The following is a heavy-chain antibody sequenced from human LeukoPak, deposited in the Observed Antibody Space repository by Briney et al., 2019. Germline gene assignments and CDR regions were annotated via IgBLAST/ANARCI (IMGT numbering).Heavy chain of an antibody. CDR1: GGSMSSYY. V-gene: IGHV4-59*12. D-gene: IGHD2-15*01. CDR2: IYHSGST. Sequence: SETLSLTCTVSGGSMSSYYWSWIRQPPGKGLEWIGYIYHSGSTYYNPSLKSRVTISVDRSKNQFSLKLSSVTAADTAVYYCASSDCSGGSCYSGVWFQHWGQGTLVTVSS. CDR3: ASSDCSGGSCYSGVWFQH. J-gene: IGHJ1*01.